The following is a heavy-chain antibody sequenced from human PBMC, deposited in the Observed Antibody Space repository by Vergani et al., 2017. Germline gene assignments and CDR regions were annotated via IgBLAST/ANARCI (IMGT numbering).Heavy chain of an antibody. D-gene: IGHD2-21*02. V-gene: IGHV1-46*01. CDR1: GYTFTSYY. J-gene: IGHJ3*02. CDR3: ARERAGPIVVVTAINDAFDI. Sequence: QVQLVQSGAEVKKPGASVKVSCKASGYTFTSYYMHCVRQAPGQGLEWLGIINPSGGSTNYAQKLQGRVTMTSDTSASTVCMGLSSLRSEGAAVYSWARERAGPIVVVTAINDAFDIWGEGTMVTVSS. CDR2: INPSGGST.